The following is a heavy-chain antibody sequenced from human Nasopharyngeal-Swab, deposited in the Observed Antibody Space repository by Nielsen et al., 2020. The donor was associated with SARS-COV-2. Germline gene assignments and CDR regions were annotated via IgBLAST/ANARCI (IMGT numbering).Heavy chain of an antibody. J-gene: IGHJ4*02. CDR1: GFTFSSYA. CDR3: AREAMVDLDY. V-gene: IGHV3-30-3*01. D-gene: IGHD5-18*01. CDR2: ISYDGSNK. Sequence: GESLKISCAASGFTFSSYAMHWVRQAPGKGLEWVAVISYDGSNKYYADSVKGRFTISRDNSKNTLYLQMNSLRAEDTAVYYCAREAMVDLDYWGQGTLVTVSS.